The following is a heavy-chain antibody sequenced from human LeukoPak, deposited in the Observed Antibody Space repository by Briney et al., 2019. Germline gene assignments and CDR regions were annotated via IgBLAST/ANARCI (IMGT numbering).Heavy chain of an antibody. CDR2: IKNKADGGTT. Sequence: PGGSLRLSCAASGFTFTNAWMSWVRQAPGKGLEWVGRIKNKADGGTTDYAAPVKGRFTGSRDDSKNTLYLQMNSLETEDTAVYYCAWHYFDYWGQGTLVTVSS. CDR1: GFTFTNAW. V-gene: IGHV3-15*01. CDR3: AWHYFDY. J-gene: IGHJ4*02.